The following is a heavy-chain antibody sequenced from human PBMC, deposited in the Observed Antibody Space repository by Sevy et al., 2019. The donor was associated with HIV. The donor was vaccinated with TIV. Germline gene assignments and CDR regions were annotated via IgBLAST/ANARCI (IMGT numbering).Heavy chain of an antibody. V-gene: IGHV4-59*01. CDR3: ARGTRDGYNLYFDS. Sequence: SETLSLTCTVSDGTMSSYYWSWIRQPPGKGLEWIGYFYYNGNTNYNPSLESRVTMSIHTSMKQFSLKLRSVTASDTAMYYCARGTRDGYNLYFDSWGQGTLVTVSS. D-gene: IGHD5-12*01. CDR2: FYYNGNT. CDR1: DGTMSSYY. J-gene: IGHJ4*02.